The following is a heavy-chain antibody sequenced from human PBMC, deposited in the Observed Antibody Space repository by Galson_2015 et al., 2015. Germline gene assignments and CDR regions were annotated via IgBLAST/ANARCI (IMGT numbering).Heavy chain of an antibody. CDR3: ARVVGYDSSGYYSSFDY. CDR1: GGSISSSNW. V-gene: IGHV4-4*02. Sequence: ETLSLTCAVSGGSISSSNWWNWVRQPPGKGLEWIGEIYHSGSTNYNPSLKSRVTISVDKSKNQFSLKLSSVTAADTAVYYCARVVGYDSSGYYSSFDYWGQGTLVTVSS. D-gene: IGHD3-22*01. CDR2: IYHSGST. J-gene: IGHJ4*02.